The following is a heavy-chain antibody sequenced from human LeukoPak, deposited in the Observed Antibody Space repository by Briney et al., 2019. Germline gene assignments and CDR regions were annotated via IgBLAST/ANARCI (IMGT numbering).Heavy chain of an antibody. CDR1: GGSISSGGYS. J-gene: IGHJ6*02. V-gene: IGHV4-30-2*01. Sequence: PSETLSLTCAVSGGSISSGGYSWSWIRQPPGKGLEWIGYIYHSGSTYYNPSLKSRVTISVDGSKNQFSLKLSSVTAADTAVYYCVISRYGMDVWGQGTTVTVSS. D-gene: IGHD3/OR15-3a*01. CDR3: VISRYGMDV. CDR2: IYHSGST.